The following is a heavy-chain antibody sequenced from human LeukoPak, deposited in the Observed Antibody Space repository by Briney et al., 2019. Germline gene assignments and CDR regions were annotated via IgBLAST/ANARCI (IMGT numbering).Heavy chain of an antibody. Sequence: ASVKVSCKASGFTFNAYYIHWVRQATGQGLECMGWINPNTGDTNFAQKFQGRVAMTRDTSLSTAYMDLSRLTSDDTAVYYCARDGGYYGSGSYYTFMDVWGKGTTVTISS. J-gene: IGHJ6*04. CDR3: ARDGGYYGSGSYYTFMDV. CDR1: GFTFNAYY. CDR2: INPNTGDT. V-gene: IGHV1-2*02. D-gene: IGHD3-10*01.